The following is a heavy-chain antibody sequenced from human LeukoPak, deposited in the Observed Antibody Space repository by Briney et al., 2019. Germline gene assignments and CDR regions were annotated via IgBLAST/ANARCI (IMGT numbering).Heavy chain of an antibody. CDR2: IRSKAYGGTT. D-gene: IGHD2-2*01. J-gene: IGHJ4*02. CDR3: TSPRYCSSTSCYDYYFDY. Sequence: GGSLRLSCTASGFTFGDYAMSWVRQAPGKGLEWVGFIRSKAYGGTTEYAASVKGRFTISRDDSKSIAYLQMNSLKTEDTAVYYCTSPRYCSSTSCYDYYFDYWGQGTLVTVSS. V-gene: IGHV3-49*04. CDR1: GFTFGDYA.